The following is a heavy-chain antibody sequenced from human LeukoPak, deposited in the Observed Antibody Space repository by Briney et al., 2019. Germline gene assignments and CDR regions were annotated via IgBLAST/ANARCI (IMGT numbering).Heavy chain of an antibody. CDR1: GFTFSSYS. CDR3: ARIDAFDI. V-gene: IGHV3-48*01. CDR2: ISSSSSTI. Sequence: PGGSLRLSCAASGFTFSSYSMNWVRQAPGKGLEWVSYISSSSSTIYYAGSVKGRFTISRDNAKNSLYLQMNSLRAEDTAVYYCARIDAFDIWGQGTMVTVSS. J-gene: IGHJ3*02.